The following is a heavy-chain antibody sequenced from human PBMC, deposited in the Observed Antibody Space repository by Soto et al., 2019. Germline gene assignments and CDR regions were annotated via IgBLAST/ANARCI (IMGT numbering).Heavy chain of an antibody. CDR3: ARDLSGRADV. CDR2: LNEDGSFT. J-gene: IGHJ6*02. CDR1: EFTFSSYW. D-gene: IGHD3-10*01. V-gene: IGHV3-74*01. Sequence: EVQLEESGGGLVRPGGSLRLSCVASEFTFSSYWMHWVRQVPGKGLVWVSRLNEDGSFTTYADSVKGRFTISRDNAKKTLYLQMNSLRAEDTAVYYCARDLSGRADVWGQGTTVTVSS.